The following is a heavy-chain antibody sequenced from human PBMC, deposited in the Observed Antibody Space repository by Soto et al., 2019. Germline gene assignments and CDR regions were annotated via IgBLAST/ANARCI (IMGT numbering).Heavy chain of an antibody. Sequence: QVQLVQSGAEMKKPGSSVKVSCKASGGSLNNYLITWVRQAPGQGLEWLGEIVPLSGATNSAQKLQGRVTITADDSTKTAYRELRSLRPEETAMYFCARGGVDTVTFDYWGQGTLVTVSS. CDR2: IVPLSGAT. CDR1: GGSLNNYL. V-gene: IGHV1-69*01. D-gene: IGHD5-18*01. CDR3: ARGGVDTVTFDY. J-gene: IGHJ4*02.